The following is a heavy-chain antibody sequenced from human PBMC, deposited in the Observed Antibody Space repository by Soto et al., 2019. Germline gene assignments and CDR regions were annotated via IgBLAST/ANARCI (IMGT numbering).Heavy chain of an antibody. CDR3: AKDDDTSSHYSLLDF. J-gene: IGHJ4*02. CDR1: GFAFSYHG. CDR2: TWSGGRGE. D-gene: IGHD3-22*01. Sequence: QVQLVESGGGVVQPGTSLRLSCAASGFAFSYHGIHWARQAPGKGLEWVAVTWSGGRGEYYADSVRGRFTISRDNSKTTVYLQMNSLRVEDTAVYYCAKDDDTSSHYSLLDFRGQGTLVTVSS. V-gene: IGHV3-33*06.